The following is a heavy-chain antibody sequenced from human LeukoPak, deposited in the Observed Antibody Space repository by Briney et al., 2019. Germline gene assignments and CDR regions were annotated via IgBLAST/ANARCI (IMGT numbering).Heavy chain of an antibody. CDR3: ARDLGYCSGGSCYWGYYFDY. J-gene: IGHJ4*02. CDR1: GYTFTSYY. CDR2: INPNSGGT. V-gene: IGHV1-2*04. Sequence: ASVKVSCKASGYTFTSYYMDWVRQTHGQGLEWMGWINPNSGGTNYAQKFQGWVTMTRDTSISTAYMELSRLRSDDTAVYYCARDLGYCSGGSCYWGYYFDYWGQGTLVTVYS. D-gene: IGHD2-15*01.